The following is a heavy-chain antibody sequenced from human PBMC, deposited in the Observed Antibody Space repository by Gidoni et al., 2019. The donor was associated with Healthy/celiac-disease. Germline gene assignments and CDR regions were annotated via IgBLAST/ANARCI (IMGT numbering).Heavy chain of an antibody. CDR2: INHSGST. CDR1: GGSFCGYY. D-gene: IGHD3-3*01. J-gene: IGHJ4*02. Sequence: QVQLQQWGAGLLKPSDTLSLTCAVYGGSFCGYYWRWIRQPPGKGLEWIGEINHSGSTNYNPSLKSRVTISVDTSKNQFSLKLSSVTAADTAVYYCARGRPSITIFGVVIRGYYFDYWGQGTLVTVSS. V-gene: IGHV4-34*01. CDR3: ARGRPSITIFGVVIRGYYFDY.